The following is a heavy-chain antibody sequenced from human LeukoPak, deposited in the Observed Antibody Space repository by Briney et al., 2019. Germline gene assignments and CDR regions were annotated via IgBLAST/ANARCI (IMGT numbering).Heavy chain of an antibody. CDR2: INHSGST. D-gene: IGHD3-9*01. V-gene: IGHV4-34*01. CDR3: ARRNDRILRYFDWFKTPDASDI. J-gene: IGHJ3*02. Sequence: SETLSLTCAVYGGSFSGYYWSWIRQPPGKGLEWIGEINHSGSTNYNPSLKSRVTISVDTSKNEFSLKLSSVTAADTAVYYCARRNDRILRYFDWFKTPDASDIWGEGTMVTVSS. CDR1: GGSFSGYY.